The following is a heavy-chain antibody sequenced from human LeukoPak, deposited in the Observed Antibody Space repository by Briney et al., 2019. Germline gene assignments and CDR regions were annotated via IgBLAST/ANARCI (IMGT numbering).Heavy chain of an antibody. CDR2: IYHSGST. CDR3: ARDAGYGHYNY. V-gene: IGHV4-4*02. CDR1: GGSISSSNW. J-gene: IGHJ4*02. D-gene: IGHD5-18*01. Sequence: PSGTLSLTCAVSGGSISSSNWWSWVRQPPGKGLEWIGEIYHSGSTNYNPSLKSRVTLSVDMSKNQLSLKVSSVTAADTAVYYCARDAGYGHYNYWGQGTLVTVSS.